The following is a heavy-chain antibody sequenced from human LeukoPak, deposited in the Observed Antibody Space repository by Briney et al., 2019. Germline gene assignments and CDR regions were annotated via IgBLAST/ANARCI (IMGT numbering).Heavy chain of an antibody. D-gene: IGHD6-19*01. Sequence: PSETLSLTCSVSGGSISSYYWSWIRQPAGKGLEWIGRIYTSGITNYNPSLKSRVTMSVDTSKNQFSLKLSSVTAADTAVYYCASLPPPMQVAAQGRPRDWFDPWGQGTLVTVSS. CDR2: IYTSGIT. CDR3: ASLPPPMQVAAQGRPRDWFDP. CDR1: GGSISSYY. V-gene: IGHV4-4*07. J-gene: IGHJ5*02.